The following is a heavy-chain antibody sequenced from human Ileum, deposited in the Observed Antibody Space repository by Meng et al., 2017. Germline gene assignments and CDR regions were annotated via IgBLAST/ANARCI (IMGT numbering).Heavy chain of an antibody. Sequence: GESLKISCAASGFTFDDYGVSWVRQAPGKGLEWVSGINWNGGSTGYADSVKGRFTISRDNAKNSLYLQMNSLRAEDTALYYCARGSGNWGGWADYWGQGTLVTVSS. CDR3: ARGSGNWGGWADY. D-gene: IGHD6-19*01. J-gene: IGHJ4*02. CDR2: INWNGGST. V-gene: IGHV3-20*04. CDR1: GFTFDDYG.